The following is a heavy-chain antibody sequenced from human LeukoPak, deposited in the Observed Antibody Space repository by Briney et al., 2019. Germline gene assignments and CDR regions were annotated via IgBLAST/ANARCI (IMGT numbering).Heavy chain of an antibody. CDR2: MNPNSGNT. D-gene: IGHD4-17*01. CDR1: GYTFTSYD. V-gene: IGHV1-8*03. CDR3: ARDKGYGDYEWDY. Sequence: ASVKVSCKASGYTFTSYDINWVRQATGQGLEWMGWMNPNSGNTGYAQKFQGRVTITRNTSISTAYMELSRLRSDDTAVYYCARDKGYGDYEWDYWGQGTLVTVSS. J-gene: IGHJ4*02.